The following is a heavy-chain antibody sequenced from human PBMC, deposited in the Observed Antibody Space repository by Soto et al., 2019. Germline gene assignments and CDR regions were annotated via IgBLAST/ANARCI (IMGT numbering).Heavy chain of an antibody. CDR1: GYTFSNYD. V-gene: IGHV1-8*01. Sequence: QVQLVQSGAEVKKPGTSVRISCKTSGYTFSNYDINWVRQAAAQGLEWMGWMNPKSGYTGSARNFQGRVTMTRDTSMTTAYMELSSLRSEDTAMYYCARVMGSVDFWGQGTLVTVSS. D-gene: IGHD1-26*01. CDR2: MNPKSGYT. CDR3: ARVMGSVDF. J-gene: IGHJ4*02.